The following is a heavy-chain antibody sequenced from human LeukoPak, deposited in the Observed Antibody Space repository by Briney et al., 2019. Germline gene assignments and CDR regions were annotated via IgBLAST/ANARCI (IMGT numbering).Heavy chain of an antibody. CDR2: ISGSDGST. J-gene: IGHJ4*02. V-gene: IGHV3-23*01. CDR3: AKDNYYDSSAFVDY. D-gene: IGHD3-22*01. Sequence: PGGSLRLSCAASGFTFSSYAMTWVRQAPGKGLEWVSSISGSDGSTYYADSVKGRFTISRDNSKNTLYLQMNSLRGEDTAVYYCAKDNYYDSSAFVDYWGQGTLVTVSS. CDR1: GFTFSSYA.